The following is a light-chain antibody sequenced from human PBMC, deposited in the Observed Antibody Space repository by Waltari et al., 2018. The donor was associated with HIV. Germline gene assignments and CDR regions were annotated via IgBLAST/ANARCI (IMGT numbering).Light chain of an antibody. V-gene: IGKV2-28*01. CDR3: MQALQTPWT. J-gene: IGKJ1*01. CDR2: LGS. CDR1: QSLLQSNGYNY. Sequence: DIVMTQSPLSLPVTPGEPASISCRSSQSLLQSNGYNYLGWYLQKPGQSPQLLIYLGSNRASGVPDRFSGRASGTDFTLKISRVEADDVGVYYCMQALQTPWTFGPGTKVEIK.